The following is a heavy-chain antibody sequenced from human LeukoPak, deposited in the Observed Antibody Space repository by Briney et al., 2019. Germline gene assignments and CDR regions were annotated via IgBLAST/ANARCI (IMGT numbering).Heavy chain of an antibody. V-gene: IGHV3-48*01. J-gene: IGHJ3*01. CDR3: AKEVTYGGAAFDV. D-gene: IGHD3-10*01. Sequence: GGSLRLSCAASEFPFSNYGMSWVRQAPGKGLEWISYISSTRPTIYYADSVKGRFTISRDDAKSSLYLQMNSLRVEDTAVYYCAKEVTYGGAAFDVWGQGTTVTVSS. CDR2: ISSTRPTI. CDR1: EFPFSNYG.